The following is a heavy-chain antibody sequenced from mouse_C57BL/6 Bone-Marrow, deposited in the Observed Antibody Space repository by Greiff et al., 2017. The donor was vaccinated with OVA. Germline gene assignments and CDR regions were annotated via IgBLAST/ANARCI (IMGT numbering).Heavy chain of an antibody. D-gene: IGHD1-1*01. CDR2: ILPGSGST. CDR3: AREGYYGSSPLAY. Sequence: VQLQQSGAELMKPGASVKLSCKATGYTFTGYWIEWVKQRPGHGLEWIGEILPGSGSTNYNEKVKGKATFTADTSSNTSYMQLSSLTTEDAAIYCCAREGYYGSSPLAYWGQGTLVTVSA. CDR1: GYTFTGYW. V-gene: IGHV1-9*01. J-gene: IGHJ3*01.